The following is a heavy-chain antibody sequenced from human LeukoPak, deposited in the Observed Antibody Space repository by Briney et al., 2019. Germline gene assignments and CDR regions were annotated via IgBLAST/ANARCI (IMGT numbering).Heavy chain of an antibody. CDR3: ARGRFLEWLSCMDV. D-gene: IGHD3-3*01. Sequence: PGGSLRLSCAASGFTFSSYAMHWVRQAPGKGLEWVAVISYDGSNKYYADSVKGRFTISRDNSKNTLYLQMNSLRAEDTAVYYCARGRFLEWLSCMDVWGQGTTATVSS. CDR2: ISYDGSNK. V-gene: IGHV3-30-3*01. J-gene: IGHJ6*02. CDR1: GFTFSSYA.